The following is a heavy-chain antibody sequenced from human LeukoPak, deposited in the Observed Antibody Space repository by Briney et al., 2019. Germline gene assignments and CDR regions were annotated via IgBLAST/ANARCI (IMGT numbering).Heavy chain of an antibody. CDR3: ARQEQDIVVVVAANWFDP. J-gene: IGHJ5*02. CDR1: GYTFTSYY. V-gene: IGHV1-46*01. Sequence: ASVKVSCKASGYTFTSYYMHWVRQAPGQGLEWMGIINPSGGSTSYAQKFQGRVAMTRDTSTSTVYMELSSLRSEDTAVYYCARQEQDIVVVVAANWFDPWGQGTLVTVPS. CDR2: INPSGGST. D-gene: IGHD2-15*01.